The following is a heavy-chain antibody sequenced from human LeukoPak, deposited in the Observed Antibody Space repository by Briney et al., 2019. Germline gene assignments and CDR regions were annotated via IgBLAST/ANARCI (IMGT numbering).Heavy chain of an antibody. Sequence: GGSLRLSCAASGFTFSSYGMHWVRQAPGKGLEWVAFIRHDGSNQYYAHSVKGRFTISRDTSKSTLYLQMNSLRCDDTAVYYCGKGMEYSTGWTRFDYWGQGTLVTVSS. CDR1: GFTFSSYG. J-gene: IGHJ4*02. CDR3: GKGMEYSTGWTRFDY. CDR2: IRHDGSNQ. V-gene: IGHV3-30*02. D-gene: IGHD6-19*01.